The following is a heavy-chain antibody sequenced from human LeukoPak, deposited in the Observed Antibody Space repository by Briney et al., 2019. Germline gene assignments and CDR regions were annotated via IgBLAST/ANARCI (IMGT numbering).Heavy chain of an antibody. Sequence: SVKVSCKASGGTFSSYAISWVRQAPGQRLEWMGRIIPIFGTANYAQKFQGRVTITTDESTSTAYMELSSLRSEDTAVYYCATAGGSGSYCQNWGQGTLVTVSS. V-gene: IGHV1-69*05. J-gene: IGHJ4*02. CDR3: ATAGGSGSYCQN. CDR1: GGTFSSYA. D-gene: IGHD3-10*01. CDR2: IIPIFGTA.